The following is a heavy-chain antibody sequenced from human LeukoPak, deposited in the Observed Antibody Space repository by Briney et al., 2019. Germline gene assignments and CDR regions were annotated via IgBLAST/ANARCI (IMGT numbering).Heavy chain of an antibody. CDR3: ARSTRIAARRENWFDP. CDR1: GYTFTGYY. Sequence: ASVKVSCKASGYTFTGYYMHWVRQAPGQGLEWMGWINPNSGGTNYAQKFQGRVTMTRDTSISTAYMEPSRLRSDDTAVYYCARSTRIAARRENWFDPWGQGTLVTVSS. D-gene: IGHD6-6*01. J-gene: IGHJ5*02. CDR2: INPNSGGT. V-gene: IGHV1-2*02.